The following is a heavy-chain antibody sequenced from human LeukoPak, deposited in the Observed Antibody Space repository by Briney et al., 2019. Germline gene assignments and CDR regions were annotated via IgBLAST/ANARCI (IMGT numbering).Heavy chain of an antibody. J-gene: IGHJ6*02. V-gene: IGHV3-48*02. Sequence: GGSLRLSCAASGFTFSSYSMNWVRQAPGKGLEWVSYISSSSSTIYYADSVKGRFTISRDNAKNSLYLQMNSLRDEDTAVYYCARAYCSGGSCSYGLDVWGQGITVTVSS. CDR1: GFTFSSYS. CDR3: ARAYCSGGSCSYGLDV. D-gene: IGHD2-15*01. CDR2: ISSSSSTI.